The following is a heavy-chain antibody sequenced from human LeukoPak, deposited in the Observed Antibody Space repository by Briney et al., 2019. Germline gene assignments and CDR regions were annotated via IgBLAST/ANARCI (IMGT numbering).Heavy chain of an antibody. D-gene: IGHD5-18*01. Sequence: GASVKVSCKASGGTFSSYAISWVRQAPGQGLEWMGRIIPILGIANYAQKFQGRVTITADKSTSTAYMELSSLRSEDTAVYYCARGKKGYRDYYFDYWGQGTLVTVSS. CDR3: ARGKKGYRDYYFDY. V-gene: IGHV1-69*04. CDR2: IIPILGIA. J-gene: IGHJ4*02. CDR1: GGTFSSYA.